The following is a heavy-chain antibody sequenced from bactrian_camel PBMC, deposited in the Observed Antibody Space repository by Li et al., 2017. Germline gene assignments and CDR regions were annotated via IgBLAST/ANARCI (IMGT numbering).Heavy chain of an antibody. CDR1: GATHMSSFC. Sequence: HVQLVESGGGSVQAGGSLRLSCVASGATHMSSFCMAWFRQIPGNEREGVASIAQDGRATYADSLEGRFTISKDNAKDTLYLQMDNLQPEDTAVYYCAARPVNTRACVAGGRYEFGYRGQGTQVTVS. CDR2: IAQDGRAT. CDR3: AARPVNTRACVAGGRYEFGY. D-gene: IGHD1*01. J-gene: IGHJ4*01. V-gene: IGHV3S6*01.